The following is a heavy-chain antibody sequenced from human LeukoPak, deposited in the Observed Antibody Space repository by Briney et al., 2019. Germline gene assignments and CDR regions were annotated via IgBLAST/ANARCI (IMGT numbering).Heavy chain of an antibody. CDR1: GFTFSSYG. CDR3: ARDDGYFDS. CDR2: IYTGGT. V-gene: IGHV3-66*01. Sequence: GGSLRLSCAASGFTFSSYGMSWVRQAPGKGLEWVSVIYTGGTYYADSVKGRFTISRDNSKNTLYLQMNSLRVEDTAVYYCARDDGYFDSWGQGTLVTVSS. J-gene: IGHJ4*02. D-gene: IGHD4-17*01.